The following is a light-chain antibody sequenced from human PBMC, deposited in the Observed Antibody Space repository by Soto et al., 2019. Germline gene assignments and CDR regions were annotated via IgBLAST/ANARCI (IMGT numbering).Light chain of an antibody. Sequence: QSALTQPASVSGSPGQSITISCTGTSSDVGGYNYVSWYQQHPGKAPKLMIYDVSNRPSGVSNRFSGSKSVNTASLTISGFQAEDEADYYCSSYTSSSTLVVFGGGTKLTVL. V-gene: IGLV2-14*01. J-gene: IGLJ2*01. CDR2: DVS. CDR3: SSYTSSSTLVV. CDR1: SSDVGGYNY.